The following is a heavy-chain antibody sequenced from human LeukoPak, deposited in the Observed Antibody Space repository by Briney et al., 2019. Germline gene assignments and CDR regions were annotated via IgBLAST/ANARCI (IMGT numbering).Heavy chain of an antibody. J-gene: IGHJ6*03. CDR2: LNPSGGST. CDR3: ARVYCGGDCYGLDYYYYCIDV. Sequence: ASVKVSCKASGYTFTRYQMHWVRQAPGQGLEWMGILNPSGGSTSYAQKFQGRVTMTRDTSTSTVYMELSSLRSEDTAVYYCARVYCGGDCYGLDYYYYCIDVWGKGTTVTVSS. V-gene: IGHV1-46*03. CDR1: GYTFTRYQ. D-gene: IGHD2-21*01.